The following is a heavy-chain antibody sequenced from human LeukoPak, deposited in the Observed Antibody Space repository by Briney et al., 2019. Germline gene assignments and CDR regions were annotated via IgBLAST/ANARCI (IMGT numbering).Heavy chain of an antibody. Sequence: GASVKVSCKASGYTFTTYYMHWVRQAPGRGPEWMGVISPSGGSTTYAQKFQGRVTLTRDMSTSTDYLELSSLRSEDTAVYYCARDNSVRDGAWWFNPWGQGTLVNVSS. CDR1: GYTFTTYY. CDR3: ARDNSVRDGAWWFNP. V-gene: IGHV1-46*01. D-gene: IGHD5-24*01. CDR2: ISPSGGST. J-gene: IGHJ5*02.